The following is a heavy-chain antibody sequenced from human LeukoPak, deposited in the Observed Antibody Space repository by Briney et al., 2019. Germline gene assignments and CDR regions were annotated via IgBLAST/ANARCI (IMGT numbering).Heavy chain of an antibody. Sequence: PGGSLRLSCSASGCTFSAFTMCWVRQAPGKGLEYVSTISSNGGSTDYADSLKDRFTISRDNPKNTLFLQMSRLRGEDTAVYYCVRFPDYWGQGTLVTVSS. D-gene: IGHD2-21*01. CDR3: VRFPDY. V-gene: IGHV3-64D*09. CDR2: ISSNGGST. CDR1: GCTFSAFT. J-gene: IGHJ4*02.